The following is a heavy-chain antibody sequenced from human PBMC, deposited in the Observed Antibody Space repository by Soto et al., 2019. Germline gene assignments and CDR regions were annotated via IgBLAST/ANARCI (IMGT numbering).Heavy chain of an antibody. CDR2: INPDGGST. V-gene: IGHV1-46*01. D-gene: IGHD2-21*01. CDR1: GYIFIHYY. CDR3: ARSRLQGDF. J-gene: IGHJ4*02. Sequence: QVQLVQSGAEVKKPGASVTVSCKASGYIFIHYYIHWVRQAPGQGLEWMAIINPDGGSTNYAQKFQGRVTVTRDTSASTVSMELNSLGSDDTAVYFCARSRLQGDFWGQGTLVTVSS.